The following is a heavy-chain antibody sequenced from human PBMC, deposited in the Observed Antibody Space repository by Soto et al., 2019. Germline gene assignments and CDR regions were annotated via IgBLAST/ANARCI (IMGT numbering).Heavy chain of an antibody. Sequence: SLRLSCAASGFTFSSFAMSWVRQAPGKGLEWISAISDNGATSYYADSVKGRFTISRDNSKNTLFLHMNSLRAEDTAVYYCARERKFDFWRKGLDVWGQGTTVTVSS. V-gene: IGHV3-23*01. CDR1: GFTFSSFA. D-gene: IGHD3-3*01. CDR2: ISDNGATS. J-gene: IGHJ6*02. CDR3: ARERKFDFWRKGLDV.